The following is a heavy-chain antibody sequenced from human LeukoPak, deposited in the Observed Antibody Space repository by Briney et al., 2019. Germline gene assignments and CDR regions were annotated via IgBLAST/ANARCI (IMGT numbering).Heavy chain of an antibody. Sequence: GGSLRLSCAASGFTFSTYSMNWVRQAPGKGLEWVSYISGTSSLIYYADSVKGRFTISRDNAKNSLYLQMNSLRAEDTAVYYCAKDREYSSSWFHPPSYGMDVWGQGTTVTVSS. CDR1: GFTFSTYS. D-gene: IGHD6-13*01. CDR3: AKDREYSSSWFHPPSYGMDV. CDR2: ISGTSSLI. J-gene: IGHJ6*02. V-gene: IGHV3-48*01.